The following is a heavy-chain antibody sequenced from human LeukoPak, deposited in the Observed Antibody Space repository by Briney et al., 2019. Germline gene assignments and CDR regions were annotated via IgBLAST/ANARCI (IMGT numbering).Heavy chain of an antibody. J-gene: IGHJ6*02. Sequence: SETLSLTCTVSGGSISSGGYYWSWIRQHPGKGLEWIGYIYYSGSTYYNPSLKSRVTISVDTSKNQFSLKLSSVTAADTAVYYCARVHYYGSGSYSYGMDVWGQGTTVTVSS. CDR2: IYYSGST. V-gene: IGHV4-31*03. D-gene: IGHD3-10*01. CDR1: GGSISSGGYY. CDR3: ARVHYYGSGSYSYGMDV.